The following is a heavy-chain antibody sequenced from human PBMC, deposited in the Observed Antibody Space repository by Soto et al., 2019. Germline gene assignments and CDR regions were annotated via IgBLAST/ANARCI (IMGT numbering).Heavy chain of an antibody. CDR2: ISLSGST. V-gene: IGHV4-34*01. Sequence: QVQLQQWGAGLLKPSETLSLTCAVSRGSFSGYSWNWIRQPPGKGLEWIGEISLSGSTNYNPSLKTRVTISVDTSKNQFSLRLSSVTAADTAVYYCARGFPVYSYYSYIDVWGKGTTVTVSS. CDR1: RGSFSGYS. J-gene: IGHJ6*03. D-gene: IGHD2-8*01. CDR3: ARGFPVYSYYSYIDV.